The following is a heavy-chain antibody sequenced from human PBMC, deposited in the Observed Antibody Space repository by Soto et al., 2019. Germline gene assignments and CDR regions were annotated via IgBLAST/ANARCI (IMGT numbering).Heavy chain of an antibody. CDR2: IYYSGST. J-gene: IGHJ4*02. CDR1: GGSVSSGSYY. D-gene: IGHD2-15*01. Sequence: QVQLQESGPGLVKPSETLSLTCTVSGGSVSSGSYYWSWIRQPPGKGLEWIGYIYYSGSTNYNPSLRSGVTISLDTSKNQFSLKLSSVTAADTAVYYCATGYCSGGSCFDYWGQGTLVTVSS. CDR3: ATGYCSGGSCFDY. V-gene: IGHV4-61*01.